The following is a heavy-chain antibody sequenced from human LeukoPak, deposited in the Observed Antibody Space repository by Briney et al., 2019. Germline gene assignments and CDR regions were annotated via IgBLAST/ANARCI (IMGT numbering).Heavy chain of an antibody. D-gene: IGHD6-13*01. V-gene: IGHV3-7*04. CDR2: IKQDGSEK. CDR3: ARDWYSSSWYLFDY. J-gene: IGHJ4*02. CDR1: GFTFSSYW. Sequence: GGSLRLSCAASGFTFSSYWMSWVRQAPGKGLEWVANIKQDGSEKYYVDSVKGRFTISRDNAKNSLYLQMNSLRAEDTAVYYCARDWYSSSWYLFDYWGQGTLVTVSS.